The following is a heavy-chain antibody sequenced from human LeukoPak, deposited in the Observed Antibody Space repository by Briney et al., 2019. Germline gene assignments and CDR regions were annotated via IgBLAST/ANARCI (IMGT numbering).Heavy chain of an antibody. CDR2: IYHSGST. V-gene: IGHV4-4*02. J-gene: IGHJ6*03. CDR3: ARSLQNYYYYYMDV. D-gene: IGHD4-11*01. CDR1: GGSISSSNW. Sequence: SETLSLTCAVSGGSISSSNWWSWIRQPPGKGLEWIGEIYHSGSTNYNPSLKSRVTISVDKSKNQFSLKLSSVTAADTAVYYCARSLQNYYYYYMDVWGKGTTVTISS.